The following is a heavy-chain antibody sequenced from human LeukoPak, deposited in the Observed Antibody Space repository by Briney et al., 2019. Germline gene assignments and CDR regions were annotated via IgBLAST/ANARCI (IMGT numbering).Heavy chain of an antibody. Sequence: GGSLRLSCAASGFTVSSNYMAWVRQAPGKGLEWVSVIYSGGTIYYADSVKGRFTISRDNAKNSLYLQMNSLRAEDTAVYYCARGYYDSSGYYGTYFQHWGQGTLVTVSS. J-gene: IGHJ1*01. CDR3: ARGYYDSSGYYGTYFQH. CDR2: IYSGGTI. D-gene: IGHD3-22*01. V-gene: IGHV3-53*01. CDR1: GFTVSSNY.